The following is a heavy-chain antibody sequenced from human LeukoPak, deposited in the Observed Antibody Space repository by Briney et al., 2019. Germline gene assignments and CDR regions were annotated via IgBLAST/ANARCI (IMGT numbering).Heavy chain of an antibody. CDR2: ISWNSGSI. CDR1: GFTFDNYA. J-gene: IGHJ2*01. D-gene: IGHD2-2*01. Sequence: GRSLRLSCAASGFTFDNYAMHWVRQAPGKGLEWVSGISWNSGSIGYADSVKGRFTISRDNAKNSLYLQMNSLRAEDTALYYCAKDTASSTRGTDWYFDLWGRGTLVTVSS. CDR3: AKDTASSTRGTDWYFDL. V-gene: IGHV3-9*01.